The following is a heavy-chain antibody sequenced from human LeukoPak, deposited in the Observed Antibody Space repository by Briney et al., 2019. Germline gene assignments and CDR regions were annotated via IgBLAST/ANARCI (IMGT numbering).Heavy chain of an antibody. CDR1: GGSINNDTYY. CDR3: ARGSYIISSGYYRPFDN. D-gene: IGHD3-3*01. CDR2: MYVGGSS. V-gene: IGHV4-61*02. Sequence: SETLSLTCIVSGGSINNDTYYWNWIRQPAGKVLEWIGRMYVGGSSNYNPALKSRVSISVDTSKSQFSLRLSSVTAADTATYFCARGSYIISSGYYRPFDNWGQGIRVIVSS. J-gene: IGHJ4*02.